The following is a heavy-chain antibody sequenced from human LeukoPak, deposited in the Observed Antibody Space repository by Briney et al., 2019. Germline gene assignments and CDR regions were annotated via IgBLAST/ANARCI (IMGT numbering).Heavy chain of an antibody. V-gene: IGHV3-30*04. Sequence: HPGGSLRLSCAASGFTFSSYCMHWVRQAPGKGLEWVAGICGDGSDIYYADSVKGRFTISRDNSKNTLYLQMNSLRAEDTAVYYCARDPMRAAAGSNWFDPWGQGNLVTVSS. D-gene: IGHD6-13*01. CDR1: GFTFSSYC. CDR3: ARDPMRAAAGSNWFDP. J-gene: IGHJ5*02. CDR2: ICGDGSDI.